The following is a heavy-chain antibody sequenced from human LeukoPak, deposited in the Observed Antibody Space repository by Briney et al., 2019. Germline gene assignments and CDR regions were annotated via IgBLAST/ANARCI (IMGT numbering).Heavy chain of an antibody. Sequence: GGSLRLSCAASGFTFSNYAMSWVRQAPGKGLEWVSAISGSVSSTYYADSVKGRFTISRDNAKNTLYLQMNSLRAEDTAVYYCARATFSGLSVAFDIWGQGTMVTVSS. CDR3: ARATFSGLSVAFDI. J-gene: IGHJ3*02. CDR2: ISGSVSST. D-gene: IGHD6-25*01. CDR1: GFTFSNYA. V-gene: IGHV3-23*01.